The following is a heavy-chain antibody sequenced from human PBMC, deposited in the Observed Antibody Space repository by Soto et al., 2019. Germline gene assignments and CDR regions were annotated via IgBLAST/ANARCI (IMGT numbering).Heavy chain of an antibody. CDR1: GGSMTGSY. CDR2: VYYSGNT. Sequence: SETLSLTCSVSGGSMTGSYWNWIRQPPGKTLEWIGYVYYSGNTSYNRSLMSRVTISVDTSKNQFSLNLRSVTSADTALYYCAREGNSDATGYATFDSWGQGILVTVSS. J-gene: IGHJ4*02. V-gene: IGHV4-59*01. CDR3: AREGNSDATGYATFDS. D-gene: IGHD2-2*01.